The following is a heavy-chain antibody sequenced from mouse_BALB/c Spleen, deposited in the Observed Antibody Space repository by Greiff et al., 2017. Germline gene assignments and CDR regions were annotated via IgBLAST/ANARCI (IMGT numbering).Heavy chain of an antibody. Sequence: VQVVESGPGLVAPSQSLSITCTVSGFSLTGYGVNWVRQPPGKGLEWLGMIWGDGSTDYNSALKSRLSISKDNSKSQVFLKMNSLQTDDTARYYCARDRGGYDGAMDYWGQGTSVTVSS. CDR1: GFSLTGYG. CDR2: IWGDGST. J-gene: IGHJ4*01. CDR3: ARDRGGYDGAMDY. V-gene: IGHV2-6-7*01. D-gene: IGHD2-2*01.